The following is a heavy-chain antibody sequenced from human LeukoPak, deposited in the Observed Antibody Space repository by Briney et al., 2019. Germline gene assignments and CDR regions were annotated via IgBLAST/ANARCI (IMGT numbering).Heavy chain of an antibody. J-gene: IGHJ4*02. CDR1: GFTFSSYG. D-gene: IGHD2-15*01. V-gene: IGHV3-33*06. CDR3: AKDLRPVVVVAATYDY. Sequence: GGSLRLSCAASGFTFSSYGMHWVRQAPDKGLEWVAVIWYDGSNKYYADSVKGRFTISRVNSKNTLYLQMNSLRAEDTAVYYCAKDLRPVVVVAATYDYWGQGTLVTVSS. CDR2: IWYDGSNK.